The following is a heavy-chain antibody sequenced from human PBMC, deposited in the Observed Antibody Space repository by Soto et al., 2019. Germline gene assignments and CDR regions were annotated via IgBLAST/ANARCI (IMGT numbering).Heavy chain of an antibody. CDR2: INHSGST. CDR1: GGSFSCYY. Sequence: PSETLSLTCAVYGGSFSCYYWSWIRQPPGKGLEWIGEINHSGSTNYNPPLKSRVTISVDTSKNQFSLKLSSVTAADTAVYYCARGFIRSYFDYWGQGTLVTVSS. D-gene: IGHD3-3*02. CDR3: ARGFIRSYFDY. V-gene: IGHV4-34*01. J-gene: IGHJ4*02.